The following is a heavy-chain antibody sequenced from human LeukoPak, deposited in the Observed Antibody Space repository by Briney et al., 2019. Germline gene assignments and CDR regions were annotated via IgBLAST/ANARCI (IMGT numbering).Heavy chain of an antibody. CDR1: GGSISSYY. CDR2: IYYSGST. CDR3: ARVGATGYFDY. V-gene: IGHV4-59*01. J-gene: IGHJ4*02. Sequence: PSETLSLTCTVSGGSISSYYWSWIRQPPGKGLEWIGYIYYSGSTNYNPSLKSRVTISVDTSKNQFSLKLSSVTAADTAVYYCARVGATGYFDYWGQGTLVTVSP. D-gene: IGHD1-26*01.